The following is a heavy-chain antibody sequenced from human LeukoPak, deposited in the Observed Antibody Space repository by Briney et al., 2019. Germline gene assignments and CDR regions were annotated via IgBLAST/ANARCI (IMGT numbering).Heavy chain of an antibody. CDR2: INTNTGNP. Sequence: ASVKVSCKASGYTFTSYAMNWVRQAPGQGLEWMGWINTNTGNPTYAQGFTGRFVFSLDTSVSTAYLQISSLKAEDTAVYYCARDTPDYDFWSGYLIYYRHWGQGTLVTVSS. V-gene: IGHV7-4-1*02. D-gene: IGHD3-3*01. CDR3: ARDTPDYDFWSGYLIYYRH. CDR1: GYTFTSYA. J-gene: IGHJ4*02.